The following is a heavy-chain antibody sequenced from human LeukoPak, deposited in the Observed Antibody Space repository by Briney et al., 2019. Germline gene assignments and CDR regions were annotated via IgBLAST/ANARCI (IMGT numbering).Heavy chain of an antibody. CDR1: GFTFSSYT. V-gene: IGHV3-21*01. J-gene: IGHJ6*03. Sequence: GGSLRLSCAASGFTFSSYTMKWVRQAPGKGLEWVSSISSSSSYIHYADSVKGRFTISRDNAKNSLYLQMNSLRAEDTAVYYCARELLWFGELPRYYYYYMDVWGKGTTVTVSS. D-gene: IGHD3-10*01. CDR3: ARELLWFGELPRYYYYYMDV. CDR2: ISSSSSYI.